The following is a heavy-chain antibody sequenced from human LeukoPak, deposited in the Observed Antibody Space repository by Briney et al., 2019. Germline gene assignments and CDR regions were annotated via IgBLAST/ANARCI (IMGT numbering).Heavy chain of an antibody. Sequence: PGGSLRLSCAASGFTFSDYGMSWVRQAPGKGLEWVSALSGNGADTYYAGSVKGRFTISRDNSKNTLNLQMNSLRAEDAAVYYCAKALWIQLWVTFDYWGQGTLLTVSS. CDR1: GFTFSDYG. J-gene: IGHJ4*02. D-gene: IGHD5-18*01. CDR2: LSGNGADT. V-gene: IGHV3-23*01. CDR3: AKALWIQLWVTFDY.